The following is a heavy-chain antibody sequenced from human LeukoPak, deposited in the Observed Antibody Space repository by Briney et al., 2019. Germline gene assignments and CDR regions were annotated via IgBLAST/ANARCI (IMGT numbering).Heavy chain of an antibody. CDR3: ARDYGDYVRDAFDI. J-gene: IGHJ3*02. D-gene: IGHD4-17*01. Sequence: GGSLRLSCAASGFTFSSYGMHWVRQAPGKGLEWVAVISYDGSNKYYADSVKGRFTISRDNSKNTLCLQMNSLRAEDTAVYYCARDYGDYVRDAFDIWGQGTMVTVSS. CDR2: ISYDGSNK. V-gene: IGHV3-30*03. CDR1: GFTFSSYG.